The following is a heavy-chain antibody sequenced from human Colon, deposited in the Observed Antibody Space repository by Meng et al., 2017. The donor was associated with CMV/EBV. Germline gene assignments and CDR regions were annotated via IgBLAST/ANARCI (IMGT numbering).Heavy chain of an antibody. D-gene: IGHD2-15*01. Sequence: ASVKVSCKASGYTLTTYYMHWVRQAPGKGLEWLGRIDPSGTSTIYAQNFQGRVTMTKDTSTSTVYMELRSLRSDDTAIYFCARDPGLGWSDYWGQGTQVTVSS. J-gene: IGHJ4*02. V-gene: IGHV1-46*01. CDR3: ARDPGLGWSDY. CDR2: IDPSGTST. CDR1: GYTLTTYY.